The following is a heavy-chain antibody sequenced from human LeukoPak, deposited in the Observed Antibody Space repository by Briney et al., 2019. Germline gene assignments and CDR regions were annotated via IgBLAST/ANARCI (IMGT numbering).Heavy chain of an antibody. CDR3: ARDSSSSTDDY. V-gene: IGHV3-21*01. Sequence: GGSLRLSCAASGFTFISYSMKWVRQAPGKGLEWASSISSSSSYIYYADSVKGRFTISRDNAKNSLYLQMNSLRAEDTAVYYCARDSSSSTDDYWGQGTLVTVSS. J-gene: IGHJ4*02. CDR2: ISSSSSYI. D-gene: IGHD6-6*01. CDR1: GFTFISYS.